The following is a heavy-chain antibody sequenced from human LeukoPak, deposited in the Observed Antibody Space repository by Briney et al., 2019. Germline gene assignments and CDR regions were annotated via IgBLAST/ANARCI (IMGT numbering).Heavy chain of an antibody. CDR3: ARAAMFWSGYSRGLYTTAPDY. J-gene: IGHJ4*02. CDR2: ISSSSSYI. D-gene: IGHD3-3*01. Sequence: PGGSLRLSCAASGFTFSSYSMNWVRQAPEKGLEWVSSISSSSSYIYYADSVKGRFTISRDNAKNSLYLQMNSLRAEVTAVYYCARAAMFWSGYSRGLYTTAPDYWGQGTLVTVSS. V-gene: IGHV3-21*01. CDR1: GFTFSSYS.